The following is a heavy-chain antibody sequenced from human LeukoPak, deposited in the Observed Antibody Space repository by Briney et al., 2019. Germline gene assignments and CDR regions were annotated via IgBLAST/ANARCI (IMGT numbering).Heavy chain of an antibody. CDR1: GFTFSSYA. CDR3: AKIAVANNVFDY. CDR2: ISGSGGST. Sequence: GGSLRLSCAASGFTFSSYAMSWVRQAPGKGLEWVSAISGSGGSTYYADSVMGRFTTFRDNSKNTLYLQMNSLRAEDTALYYCAKIAVANNVFDYWGQGTLVTVSS. V-gene: IGHV3-23*01. D-gene: IGHD6-19*01. J-gene: IGHJ4*02.